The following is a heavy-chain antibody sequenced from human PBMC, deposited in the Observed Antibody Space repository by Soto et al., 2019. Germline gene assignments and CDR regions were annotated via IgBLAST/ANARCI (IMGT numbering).Heavy chain of an antibody. Sequence: SVKVSCKASGGTFSSYAISWVRQAPGQGLEWMGGIIPIFGTANYAQKFQGRVTITADESTSTAYMELSSLRSEDTAVYYCARDRNVALDYLKHYYYYYGMDVWGQGTTVTVSS. CDR1: GGTFSSYA. D-gene: IGHD4-17*01. V-gene: IGHV1-69*13. J-gene: IGHJ6*02. CDR3: ARDRNVALDYLKHYYYYYGMDV. CDR2: IIPIFGTA.